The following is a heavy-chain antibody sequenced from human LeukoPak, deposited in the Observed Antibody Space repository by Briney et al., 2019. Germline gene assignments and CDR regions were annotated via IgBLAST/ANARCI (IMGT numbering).Heavy chain of an antibody. V-gene: IGHV3-49*04. Sequence: QPGGSLRLSCTASGFTFGDYVMSWVRQAPGKGLEWVGFIRSKAYGGTTENAASVKGRFTISRDDSRSIAYLQMNSLKTEDTAVXXXXXXXXXXSSGYYYVRDAFDIWGQGTMVTVSS. D-gene: IGHD3-22*01. CDR2: IRSKAYGGTT. J-gene: IGHJ3*02. CDR3: XXXXXXXSSGYYYVRDAFDI. CDR1: GFTFGDYV.